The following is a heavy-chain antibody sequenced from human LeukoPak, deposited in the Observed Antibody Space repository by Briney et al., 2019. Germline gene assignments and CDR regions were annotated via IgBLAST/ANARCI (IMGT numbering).Heavy chain of an antibody. CDR1: GFTFSNAY. CDR3: AHEIEGSLVP. V-gene: IGHV3-15*01. D-gene: IGHD3-10*01. J-gene: IGHJ5*02. Sequence: GGSLRLSRAASGFTFSNAYIVSVRQAPGKGLQWVGRIKSNPDGGTTDFASPVKGRFTISRDDSQNTLYLQMNSLKIEDTALYNCAHEIEGSLVPRGEGTLVTVSA. CDR2: IKSNPDGGTT.